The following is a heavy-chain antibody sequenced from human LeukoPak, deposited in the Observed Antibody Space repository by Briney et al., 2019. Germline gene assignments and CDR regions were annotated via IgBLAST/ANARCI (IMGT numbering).Heavy chain of an antibody. V-gene: IGHV1-2*02. CDR3: ARVLYGDYLGY. D-gene: IGHD4-17*01. J-gene: IGHJ4*02. Sequence: ASVKVSCKASGYTFTDYYIYWVRQAPGQGLECMGWINPYSGDTNYAQKFQGKVTVTRDTSISTAYMEVSRLTSDDTAVYYCARVLYGDYLGYWGQGTLVTVSS. CDR2: INPYSGDT. CDR1: GYTFTDYY.